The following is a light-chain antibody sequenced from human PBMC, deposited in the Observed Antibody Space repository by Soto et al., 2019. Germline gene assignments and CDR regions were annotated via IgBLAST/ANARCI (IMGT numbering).Light chain of an antibody. J-gene: IGKJ1*01. Sequence: DIKMTQSPSTLSASVGDRVTITCRASQSISHFLAWYQQKPGKVPKLLIYDASNLGSGVPSRFSGSGSGTDFTLTISGLQPDDFTTYYCQQYTSYSRAFGQGTKV. CDR1: QSISHF. CDR3: QQYTSYSRA. V-gene: IGKV1-5*01. CDR2: DAS.